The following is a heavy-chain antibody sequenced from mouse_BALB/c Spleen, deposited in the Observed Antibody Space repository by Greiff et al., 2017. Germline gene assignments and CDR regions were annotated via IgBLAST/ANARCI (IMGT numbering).Heavy chain of an antibody. CDR3: ARLYGSNAMDY. CDR1: GYTFTSYW. Sequence: VQLQQPGAELVKPGASVKLSCKASGYTFTSYWMHWVKQRPGQGLEWIGEINPSDSYTNYNQKFKGKATLTVDKSSSTAYMQLSSLTSEDSAVYYCARLYGSNAMDYWGQGTSVTVSS. V-gene: IGHV1-69*02. CDR2: INPSDSYT. J-gene: IGHJ4*01. D-gene: IGHD1-1*01.